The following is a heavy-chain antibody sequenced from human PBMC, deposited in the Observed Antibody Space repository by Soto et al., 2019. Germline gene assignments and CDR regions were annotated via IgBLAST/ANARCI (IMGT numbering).Heavy chain of an antibody. CDR3: ARPGRLRYTSSFDY. CDR1: GYIFTDYW. V-gene: IGHV5-51*01. J-gene: IGHJ4*02. D-gene: IGHD6-6*01. CDR2: IYPGDSET. Sequence: GESLKISRQGSGYIFTDYWIGWGRQMPGKGLEWMGIIYPGDSETRYSPSFQGQVTISADKSTSTAYLQWSSLKASDTAMYYCARPGRLRYTSSFDYWGQGTQVTVSS.